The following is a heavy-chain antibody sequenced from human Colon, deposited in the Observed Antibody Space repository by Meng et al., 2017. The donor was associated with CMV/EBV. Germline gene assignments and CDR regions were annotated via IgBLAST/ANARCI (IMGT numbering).Heavy chain of an antibody. V-gene: IGHV3-21*06. Sequence: GGSLRLSCVASGFTFSSYTMTWVRQAPGKGLEWVSFIGSNSSSIYYADSLKGRFTVSRDNANNTLFLQMNSLRAEDTAVYYCARVSGNSRMDVWGQGTTVTVSS. CDR2: IGSNSSSI. CDR1: GFTFSSYT. J-gene: IGHJ6*02. CDR3: ARVSGNSRMDV. D-gene: IGHD1-26*01.